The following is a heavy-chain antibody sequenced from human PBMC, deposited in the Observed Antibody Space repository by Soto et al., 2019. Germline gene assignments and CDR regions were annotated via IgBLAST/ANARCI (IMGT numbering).Heavy chain of an antibody. CDR2: INAGNGNT. CDR1: GYTFTSYA. D-gene: IGHD2-2*01. Sequence: GASVKVSCKASGYTFTSYAMHWVRQAPGQRLEWMGWINAGNGNTKYSQKFQGRVTITRDTSASTAYMELSSLRSEDTAVYYCARSYYCSSTSCYVFDYWGQGTLVTVSS. CDR3: ARSYYCSSTSCYVFDY. V-gene: IGHV1-3*01. J-gene: IGHJ4*02.